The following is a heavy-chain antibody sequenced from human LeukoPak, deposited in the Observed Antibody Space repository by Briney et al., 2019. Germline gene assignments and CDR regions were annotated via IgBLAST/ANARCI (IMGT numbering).Heavy chain of an antibody. J-gene: IGHJ4*02. D-gene: IGHD4-17*01. V-gene: IGHV3-33*01. CDR2: IWYDGSNK. CDR1: GFTFSSYG. CDR3: ARWATTVPNYFDY. Sequence: GGSLRLSCAASGFTFSSYGMPWVRQAPGKGLEWVAVIWYDGSNKYYADSVKGRFTISRDNSKNTLYLQMNSLRAEDTAVYYCARWATTVPNYFDYWGQGTLVTVSS.